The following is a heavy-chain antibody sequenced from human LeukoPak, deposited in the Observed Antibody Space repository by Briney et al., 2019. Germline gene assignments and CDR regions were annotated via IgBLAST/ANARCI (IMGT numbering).Heavy chain of an antibody. CDR1: GYTFTSYG. V-gene: IGHV1-18*01. D-gene: IGHD6-13*01. Sequence: ASVKVSCKASGYTFTSYGISWVRQAPGQGLEWMGWISAYNGNTNYAQKLQGRVTMTTDTSTGTAYMELRSLRSDDTAVYYCARDLGIAAAGVAFDYWGQGTLVTVSS. CDR3: ARDLGIAAAGVAFDY. CDR2: ISAYNGNT. J-gene: IGHJ4*02.